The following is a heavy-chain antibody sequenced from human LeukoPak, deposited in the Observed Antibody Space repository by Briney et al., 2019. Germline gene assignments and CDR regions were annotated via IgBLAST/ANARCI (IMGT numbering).Heavy chain of an antibody. J-gene: IGHJ4*02. V-gene: IGHV1-69*13. CDR3: ASLTTAIETADY. CDR1: GGTFSSYA. CDR2: IIPIFGTA. D-gene: IGHD5-24*01. Sequence: GASVKVSCKASGGTFSSYAISWVRQAPGQGLEWMGGIIPIFGTANYAQKFQGRATITADESTSTAYMELSSLRSEDTAVYYCASLTTAIETADYWGQGTLVTVSS.